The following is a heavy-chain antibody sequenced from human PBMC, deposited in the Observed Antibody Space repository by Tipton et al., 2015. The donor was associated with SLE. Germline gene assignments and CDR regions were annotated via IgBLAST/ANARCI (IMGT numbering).Heavy chain of an antibody. D-gene: IGHD5-24*01. Sequence: QLVQSGAEVKKPGASVKVSCKASGYTFNSNYIHWVRQAPGQGLEWMGMINPSGGGTSYAQKFQGRVTMTRDTSTSTVYMEVSSLRAEDTAVYYCARDKMATTYFDYWGQGPLVTVSS. CDR1: GYTFNSNY. CDR2: INPSGGGT. J-gene: IGHJ4*02. CDR3: ARDKMATTYFDY. V-gene: IGHV1-46*02.